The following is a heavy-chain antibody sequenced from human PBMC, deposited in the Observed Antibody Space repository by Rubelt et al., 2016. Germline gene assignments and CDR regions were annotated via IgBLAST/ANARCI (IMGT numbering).Heavy chain of an antibody. V-gene: IGHV3-48*02. D-gene: IGHD2-15*01. CDR2: ISRSSDTM. Sequence: FTFSSYSMNWVRQAPGKGLEWVSYISRSSDTMFYADSVKGRFTISRDNARNSLYLQMNSLRDEDTAVYYCARDQFDQSSGDDYWGQGSLVTVSS. J-gene: IGHJ4*02. CDR1: FTFSSYS. CDR3: ARDQFDQSSGDDY.